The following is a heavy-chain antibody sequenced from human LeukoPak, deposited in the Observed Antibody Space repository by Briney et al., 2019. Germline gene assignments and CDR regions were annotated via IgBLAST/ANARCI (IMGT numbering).Heavy chain of an antibody. CDR3: AREIALVASDAFDI. Sequence: GGSLRLSCAASGFTFSSYWMSWVRQAPGKGLEWVANIKQDGSEKYYVDSVKGRFTISRDNAKNSLYLQMNSLRAEDTAVYYCAREIALVASDAFDIWGQGTMVTVAS. CDR1: GFTFSSYW. J-gene: IGHJ3*02. D-gene: IGHD5-12*01. V-gene: IGHV3-7*01. CDR2: IKQDGSEK.